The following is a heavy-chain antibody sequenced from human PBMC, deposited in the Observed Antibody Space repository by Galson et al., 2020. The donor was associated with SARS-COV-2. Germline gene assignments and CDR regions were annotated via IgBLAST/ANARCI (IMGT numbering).Heavy chain of an antibody. V-gene: IGHV3-15*01. CDR2: INSDADGGTA. Sequence: GESLKISCAGSGFTLTNDWLNWVRQAPGKGLEWVGRINSDADGGTADLAPPVKGRFTISRDDSRNTLYLQMNSLKPEDTAVYYCATGAGIIAGDYANDMAVWGKGTTVTVSS. D-gene: IGHD4-17*01. J-gene: IGHJ6*04. CDR1: GFTLTNDW. CDR3: ATGAGIIAGDYANDMAV.